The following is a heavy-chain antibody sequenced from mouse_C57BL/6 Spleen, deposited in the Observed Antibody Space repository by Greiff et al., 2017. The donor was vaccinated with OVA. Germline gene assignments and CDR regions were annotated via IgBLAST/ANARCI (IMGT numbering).Heavy chain of an antibody. CDR1: GYTFTDYN. V-gene: IGHV1-18*01. Sequence: EVQLQQSGPELVKPGASVKIPCKASGYTFTDYNMDWVKQSHGKSLEWIGDINPNNGGTIYNQKFKGKATLTVDKSSSTAYMELRSLTSEDTAVYYCARGGAYYSNYGYAMDYWGQGTSVTVSS. CDR3: ARGGAYYSNYGYAMDY. CDR2: INPNNGGT. J-gene: IGHJ4*01. D-gene: IGHD2-5*01.